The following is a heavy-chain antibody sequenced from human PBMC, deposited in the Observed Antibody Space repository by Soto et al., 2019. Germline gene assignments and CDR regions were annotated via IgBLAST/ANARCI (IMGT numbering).Heavy chain of an antibody. J-gene: IGHJ4*02. Sequence: PGGSLRLSCAASGFTFSSYAMHWVRQAPGKGLEWVAVISYDGSNKYYADSVKGRFTISRDNSKNTLYLQMNSLRAEDTAVYYCARDVIITGTTNYFDYWGQGTLVTVS. CDR3: ARDVIITGTTNYFDY. CDR2: ISYDGSNK. D-gene: IGHD1-20*01. CDR1: GFTFSSYA. V-gene: IGHV3-30-3*01.